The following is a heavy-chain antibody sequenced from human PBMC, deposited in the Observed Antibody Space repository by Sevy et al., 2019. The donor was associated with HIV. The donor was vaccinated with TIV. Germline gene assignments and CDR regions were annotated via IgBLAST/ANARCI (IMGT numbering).Heavy chain of an antibody. Sequence: GGSLRLSCAASGFNFSSYGMHWVRQAPGKGLEWVAVISYDGSSKYYAESVKGRFTISRDNSKNTLYLQISSLRAEDTAVYYCAKESGSYYGFWSVHDAFDIWGQGTMVTVSS. CDR2: ISYDGSSK. CDR3: AKESGSYYGFWSVHDAFDI. D-gene: IGHD3-3*01. V-gene: IGHV3-30*18. J-gene: IGHJ3*02. CDR1: GFNFSSYG.